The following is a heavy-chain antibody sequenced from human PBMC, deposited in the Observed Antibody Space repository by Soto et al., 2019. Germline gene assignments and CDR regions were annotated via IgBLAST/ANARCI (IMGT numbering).Heavy chain of an antibody. D-gene: IGHD3-3*02. V-gene: IGHV4-59*08. CDR3: ARLGAFYQSLDP. CDR1: GGSFSPNS. J-gene: IGHJ5*02. Sequence: QVQLQESGPGLVKPSETLSLTCTVSGGSFSPNSWSWLRQPPGKGLEWVGYIYYGGTTSYHPSLKGRVAISLETSKSQFSLRLSSVTAADTAVYYCARLGAFYQSLDPWGPGTLVTVSS. CDR2: IYYGGTT.